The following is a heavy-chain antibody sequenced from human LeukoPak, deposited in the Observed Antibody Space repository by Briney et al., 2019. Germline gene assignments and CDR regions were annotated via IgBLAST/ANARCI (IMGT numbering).Heavy chain of an antibody. D-gene: IGHD6-19*01. V-gene: IGHV4-39*01. CDR2: IYYSGST. J-gene: IGHJ2*01. Sequence: PSETLSLTCAVSGGSISSINYYWGWIRQPPGKGLEWIGSIYYSGSTYYNPSLKSRVTISVDTSKNQFSLKLSSVTAADTAVYYCARRATGYSSGWYGNWYFDLWGRGTLVTVSS. CDR1: GGSISSINYY. CDR3: ARRATGYSSGWYGNWYFDL.